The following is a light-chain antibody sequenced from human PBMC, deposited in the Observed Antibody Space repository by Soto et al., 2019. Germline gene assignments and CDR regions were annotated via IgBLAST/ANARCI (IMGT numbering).Light chain of an antibody. Sequence: EVVLTQSPGSLSFSLGGRATLSCRASQSVSSSYLAWYQQKPGQAPRLLIYGASSRATGIPDRFSGSGSGTDFTLTISRLEPEDFAVYYCQQYGSSGTFGQGTKVDIK. CDR1: QSVSSSY. CDR2: GAS. J-gene: IGKJ1*01. CDR3: QQYGSSGT. V-gene: IGKV3-20*01.